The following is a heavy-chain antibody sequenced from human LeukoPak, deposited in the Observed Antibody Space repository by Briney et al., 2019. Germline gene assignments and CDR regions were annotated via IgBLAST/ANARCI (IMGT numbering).Heavy chain of an antibody. CDR1: GGSFSGYY. D-gene: IGHD2-2*01. V-gene: IGHV4-34*01. J-gene: IGHJ6*03. CDR2: INQSGST. CDR3: ARGELVIVPAVNYYYYYMDV. Sequence: PSETLSLTCAVYGGSFSGYYWSWIRQPPGKGLEWIGEINQSGSTNYNPSLKSRVTISVDTSKNQFSLKLSPVTAADTAVYYCARGELVIVPAVNYYYYYMDVWGKGTTVTVSS.